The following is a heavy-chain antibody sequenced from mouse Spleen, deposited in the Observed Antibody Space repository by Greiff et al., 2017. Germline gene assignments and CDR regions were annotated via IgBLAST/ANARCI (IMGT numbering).Heavy chain of an antibody. V-gene: IGHV5-9-2*01. Sequence: EVQLVESGGGLVKPGGSLKLSCAASGFTFSSYGMSWVRQTPEKRLEWVATISGGGSYTYYPDSVKGRFTISRDNAKNNLYLQMSSLRSEDTALYYCARRPDGYYFDYWGQGTTLTVSS. CDR2: ISGGGSYT. CDR3: ARRPDGYYFDY. J-gene: IGHJ2*01. CDR1: GFTFSSYG. D-gene: IGHD2-3*01.